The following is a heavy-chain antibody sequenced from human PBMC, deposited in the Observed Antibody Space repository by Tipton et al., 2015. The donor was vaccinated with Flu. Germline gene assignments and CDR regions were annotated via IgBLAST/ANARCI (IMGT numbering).Heavy chain of an antibody. Sequence: TLSLTCTVSGGSISSDYWSWIRQPPGKGLEWIGRIDYSGSTNYNPSLKSRVTMSVDTSKNQFSLKLRSVTAADTAVYYCARCRSGDCSWFVAWGQGAPVAIAS. V-gene: IGHV4-4*07. J-gene: IGHJ5*02. CDR1: GGSISSDY. CDR3: ARCRSGDCSWFVA. CDR2: IDYSGST. D-gene: IGHD2-21*01.